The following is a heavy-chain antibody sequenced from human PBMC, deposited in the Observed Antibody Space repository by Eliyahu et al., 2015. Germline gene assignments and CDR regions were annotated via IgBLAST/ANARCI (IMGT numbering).Heavy chain of an antibody. CDR2: IKSKTDGGTT. D-gene: IGHD6-19*01. V-gene: IGHV3-15*01. CDR3: TTAIAVAGTRWDY. Sequence: EVQLVESGGGLVKPGGSLRLSCAASGFTFXNAWMSWVRQAPGKGLEWVGRIKSKTDGGTTDYAAPVKGRFTISRDDSKNTLYLQMNSLKTEDTAVYYCTTAIAVAGTRWDYWGQGTLVTVSS. J-gene: IGHJ4*02. CDR1: GFTFXNAW.